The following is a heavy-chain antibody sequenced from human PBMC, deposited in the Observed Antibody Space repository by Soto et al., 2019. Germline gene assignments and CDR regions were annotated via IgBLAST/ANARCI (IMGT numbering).Heavy chain of an antibody. CDR1: GFTFSSYA. CDR3: AKSRYYDFWSGYPSWYFDY. V-gene: IGHV3-23*01. D-gene: IGHD3-3*01. J-gene: IGHJ4*02. Sequence: PGGSLRLSCAASGFTFSSYAMSWVRQAPGKGLEWVSAISGSGGSTYYADSVKGRFTISRDNSENTLYLQMNSLRAEDTAVYYCAKSRYYDFWSGYPSWYFDYWGQGTLVTVSS. CDR2: ISGSGGST.